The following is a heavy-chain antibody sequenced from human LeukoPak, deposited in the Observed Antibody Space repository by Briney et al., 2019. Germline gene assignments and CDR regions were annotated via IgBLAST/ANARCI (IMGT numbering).Heavy chain of an antibody. CDR1: GGSISSYY. Sequence: SETLSLTCTVSGGSISSYYWSWIRQPPGKGLEWIGYIYYSGSTNYNPSLKRRVTISVDTSKNQFSLKLSSVTAADTAVYYCARRYGYRSGWSEYYFDYWGQGTLVTVSS. CDR3: ARRYGYRSGWSEYYFDY. J-gene: IGHJ4*02. D-gene: IGHD6-19*01. V-gene: IGHV4-59*08. CDR2: IYYSGST.